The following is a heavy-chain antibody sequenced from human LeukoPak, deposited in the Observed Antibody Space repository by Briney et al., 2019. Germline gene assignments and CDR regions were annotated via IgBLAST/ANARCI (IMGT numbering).Heavy chain of an antibody. CDR3: ARAVGSSESNWFDP. Sequence: SETLSLTCTVSGGSISGSSYYWGWIRQPPGKGLEWIGSIYHSGSTYYNPSLKSRVTISVDTSKNQFSLKLSSVTAADTAVYYCARAVGSSESNWFDPWGQGTLATVSS. D-gene: IGHD3-10*01. CDR1: GGSISGSSYY. CDR2: IYHSGST. J-gene: IGHJ5*02. V-gene: IGHV4-39*07.